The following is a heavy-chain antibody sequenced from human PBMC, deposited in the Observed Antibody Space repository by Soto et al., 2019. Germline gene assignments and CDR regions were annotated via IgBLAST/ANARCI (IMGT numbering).Heavy chain of an antibody. V-gene: IGHV4-34*01. Sequence: PSETLSLTCAVYGGSFSGYYWSWIRQPPGKGLEWIGEINHSGSTNYNPSLKSRVTISVDTSKNQFSLKLSSVTAADTAVYYCARDLRVEMATTSVYYYYGMDVWGQGTTVTVSS. CDR2: INHSGST. J-gene: IGHJ6*02. CDR3: ARDLRVEMATTSVYYYYGMDV. CDR1: GGSFSGYY. D-gene: IGHD5-12*01.